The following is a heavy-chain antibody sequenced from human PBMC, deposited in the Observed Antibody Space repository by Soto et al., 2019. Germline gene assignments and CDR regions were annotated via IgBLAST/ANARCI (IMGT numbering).Heavy chain of an antibody. Sequence: QVQLVESGGGVVQPGRSLRLSCAASGFTFSSYAMHWVRQAPGKGLEWVAVISYDGSNKYYADSVKGRFTISRDNSKNTLYLQMNSLRAEDTAVYYGARDLHAYYDSSGFDYWGQGTLVTVSS. CDR2: ISYDGSNK. CDR1: GFTFSSYA. V-gene: IGHV3-30-3*01. J-gene: IGHJ4*02. D-gene: IGHD3-22*01. CDR3: ARDLHAYYDSSGFDY.